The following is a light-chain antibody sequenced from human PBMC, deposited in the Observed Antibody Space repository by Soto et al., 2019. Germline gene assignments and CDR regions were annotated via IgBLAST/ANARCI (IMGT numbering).Light chain of an antibody. J-gene: IGKJ1*01. V-gene: IGKV1-39*01. CDR1: QGITNY. CDR2: DVS. Sequence: DIQMTQSPSSLSASIGDRVTITCRASQGITNYLNWYHQKPGKAPKLLIYDVSNLQSGVPSRFSGSGSGTDFTLTISSLPPEDFATYYCQQSYSAPRTFGQGTKVELK. CDR3: QQSYSAPRT.